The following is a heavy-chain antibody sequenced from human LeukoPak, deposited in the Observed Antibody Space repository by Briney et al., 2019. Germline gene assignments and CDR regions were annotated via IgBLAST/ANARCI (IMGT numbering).Heavy chain of an antibody. D-gene: IGHD5-18*01. V-gene: IGHV3-30*02. J-gene: IGHJ4*02. CDR2: IRFDETDK. CDR3: ARDQGGYSYGAFDY. CDR1: GFRFNSHG. Sequence: GGSLRLSSAASGFRFNSHGMHWVRQAPGKGLEWVAFIRFDETDKYYIDSVKGRFSISRDNSKNKLFLQMNSLRAEDTALYYCARDQGGYSYGAFDYWGQGTLVTVSP.